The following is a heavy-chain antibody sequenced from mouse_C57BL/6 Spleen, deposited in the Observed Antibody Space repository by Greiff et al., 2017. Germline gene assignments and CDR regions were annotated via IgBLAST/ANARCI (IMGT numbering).Heavy chain of an antibody. J-gene: IGHJ2*01. Sequence: DVKLVESGGGLVKPGGSLKLSCAASGYTFSDYGMHWVRQAPEKGLEWVAYISSGSSIIYYADTVKGRFTISRDNAKNTLFLQMTSLRSEDTAMYYCARTERSYFDYWGQGTTLTVSS. CDR1: GYTFSDYG. V-gene: IGHV5-17*01. CDR2: ISSGSSII. CDR3: ARTERSYFDY.